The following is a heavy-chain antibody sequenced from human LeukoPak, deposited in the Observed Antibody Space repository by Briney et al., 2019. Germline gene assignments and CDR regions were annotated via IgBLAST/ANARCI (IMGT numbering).Heavy chain of an antibody. CDR2: IYSGGST. J-gene: IGHJ5*01. Sequence: PGGSLRLSCAASGFTVSSNYMSWVRQAPGKGLEWVSVIYSGGSTYYADSVKGRFTISRDNSKNTLYLQMNSLRAEDTAVYYCAREHKDMVIFESWGQGTLVTVSS. CDR1: GFTVSSNY. D-gene: IGHD5-18*01. V-gene: IGHV3-66*01. CDR3: AREHKDMVIFES.